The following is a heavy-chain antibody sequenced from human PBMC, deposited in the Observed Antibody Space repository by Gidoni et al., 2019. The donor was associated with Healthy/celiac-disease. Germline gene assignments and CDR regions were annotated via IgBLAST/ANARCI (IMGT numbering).Heavy chain of an antibody. Sequence: EVQLVASGAGLVQPGRSLTLSCAASGFTFDDYAMHLVRQAPGKGLEWVSGISWNSGSIGYADSVKGRFTISRDNAKNSLYLQMNSLRAEDTALYYCAKTVAGTWYFDYWGQGTLVTVSS. CDR1: GFTFDDYA. CDR3: AKTVAGTWYFDY. J-gene: IGHJ4*02. V-gene: IGHV3-9*01. D-gene: IGHD6-19*01. CDR2: ISWNSGSI.